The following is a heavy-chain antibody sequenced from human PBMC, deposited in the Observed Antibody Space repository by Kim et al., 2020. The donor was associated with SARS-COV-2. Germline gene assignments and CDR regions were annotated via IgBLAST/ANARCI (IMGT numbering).Heavy chain of an antibody. V-gene: IGHV3-21*01. D-gene: IGHD6-19*01. J-gene: IGHJ4*02. CDR3: ACDIAVSAFHDY. Sequence: YHAESVQGRFTISRTNARSSRYLQMNSLMAEDTAVYYCACDIAVSAFHDYWGQGTLVTVSS.